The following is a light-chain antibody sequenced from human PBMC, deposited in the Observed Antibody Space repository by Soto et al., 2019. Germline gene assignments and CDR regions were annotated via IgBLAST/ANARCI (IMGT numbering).Light chain of an antibody. Sequence: NFMLTQPHSVSESPGKTVTISCTGSGGSIASNYVQWFQQRPGSVPTTVIYEDNQRPSWVPDRFSGSVDSSSNSASLTISGLKTEDEADYYCQSYDSSNHVVFGGGTKVTVL. V-gene: IGLV6-57*02. J-gene: IGLJ2*01. CDR1: GGSIASNY. CDR3: QSYDSSNHVV. CDR2: EDN.